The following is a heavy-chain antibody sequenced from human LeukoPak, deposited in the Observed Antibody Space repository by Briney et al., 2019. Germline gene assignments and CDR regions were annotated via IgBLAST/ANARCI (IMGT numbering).Heavy chain of an antibody. D-gene: IGHD3-22*01. Sequence: ASVKVSCKTSGYTFTCYYMHRVRQAPGQGLEWMGRINPNSGGTNYAQKFQGRVTMTRDTSISTAYMELSRLRSDDTAVYYCARTLTYYYDSSGYLLRAQNDYWGQGTLVTVSS. CDR2: INPNSGGT. J-gene: IGHJ4*02. V-gene: IGHV1-2*06. CDR1: GYTFTCYY. CDR3: ARTLTYYYDSSGYLLRAQNDY.